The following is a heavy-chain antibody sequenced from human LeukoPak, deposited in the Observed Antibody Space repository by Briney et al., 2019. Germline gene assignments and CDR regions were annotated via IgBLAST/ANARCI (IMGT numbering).Heavy chain of an antibody. Sequence: GKSLKISCKASGYAFNNNYIAWVRQMSGKGLEWMGIIYPGDSDTRYSPSFQGHVTISADESISTAYLQWSSVTATDSAMYYCVRGNQKYGDYVRDWGQGTLVTISS. CDR3: VRGNQKYGDYVRD. D-gene: IGHD4-17*01. J-gene: IGHJ4*02. CDR1: GYAFNNNY. V-gene: IGHV5-51*01. CDR2: IYPGDSDT.